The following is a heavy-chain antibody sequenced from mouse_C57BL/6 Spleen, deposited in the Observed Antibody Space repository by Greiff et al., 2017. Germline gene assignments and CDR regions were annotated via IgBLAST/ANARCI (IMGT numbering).Heavy chain of an antibody. Sequence: VQLQQSGPVLVKPGASVKMSCKASGYTFTDYYMNWVKQSHGKSLEWIGVINPYNGGTSYNQKFKGKATLTVDKSSSTAYMELNSLTSEDSAVYYCARRRDSSGYLYYFDYWGQGTTLTVSS. CDR2: INPYNGGT. D-gene: IGHD3-2*02. J-gene: IGHJ2*01. CDR3: ARRRDSSGYLYYFDY. V-gene: IGHV1-19*01. CDR1: GYTFTDYY.